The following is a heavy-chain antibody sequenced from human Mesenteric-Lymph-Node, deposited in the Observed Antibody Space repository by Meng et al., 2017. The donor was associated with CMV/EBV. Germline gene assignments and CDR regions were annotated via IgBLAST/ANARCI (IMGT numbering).Heavy chain of an antibody. J-gene: IGHJ4*02. CDR3: AHRRQGAYVNY. D-gene: IGHD5-12*01. V-gene: IGHV2-5*02. Sequence: CNFSGFSLSTRGVGVGWIRQPPGKALEWLALIYWDDDKRYSPSLKSRLAITKDTSKNQVVLTLTNMDPVDTATYYCAHRRQGAYVNYWGQGTLVTVSS. CDR1: GFSLSTRGVG. CDR2: IYWDDDK.